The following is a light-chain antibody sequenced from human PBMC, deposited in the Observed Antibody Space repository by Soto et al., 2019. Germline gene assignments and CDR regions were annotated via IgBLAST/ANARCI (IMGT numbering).Light chain of an antibody. CDR2: DAS. V-gene: IGKV3-11*01. CDR3: QQRSDWSPIT. Sequence: EIVLTQSPATLSLSPGERATLSCRASQSVSTYLAWYQQKPGQAPRLLIYDASNWATGIPVRFSGSGSGTDFTLTISSLEPEDFAVYYCQQRSDWSPITFGQGTRLEIK. J-gene: IGKJ5*01. CDR1: QSVSTY.